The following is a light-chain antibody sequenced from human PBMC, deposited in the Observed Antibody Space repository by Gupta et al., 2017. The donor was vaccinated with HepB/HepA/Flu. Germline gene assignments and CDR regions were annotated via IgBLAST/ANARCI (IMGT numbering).Light chain of an antibody. V-gene: IGLV7-46*01. CDR3: VPSDGGARRGV. J-gene: IGLJ2*01. Sequence: AGEPQAPSLPVSPGGTVTLTCGSSTGAVTSGHYPYWFQQNPGQAPRKLIYDKSNKNSGTPARFSGSIIGGKAAVTLAGAQSEDEADYYCVPSDGGARRGVFGGGTKLTVL. CDR2: DKS. CDR1: TGAVTSGHY.